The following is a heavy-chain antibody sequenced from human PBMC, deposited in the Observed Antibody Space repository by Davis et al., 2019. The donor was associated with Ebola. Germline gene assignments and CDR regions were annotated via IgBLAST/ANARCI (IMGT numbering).Heavy chain of an antibody. Sequence: PGGSLRLSCAASGFNFRSYGMHWVRQAPDKGLEWVAVIWYDGSRKYYGDSVKGRFTISRDNSNNLLYLKMNSLRAEDTAVYYCAIPDCSGANCYSVYIKNWGQGTLVTVSS. CDR2: IWYDGSRK. CDR3: AIPDCSGANCYSVYIKN. D-gene: IGHD2-15*01. J-gene: IGHJ4*02. CDR1: GFNFRSYG. V-gene: IGHV3-33*01.